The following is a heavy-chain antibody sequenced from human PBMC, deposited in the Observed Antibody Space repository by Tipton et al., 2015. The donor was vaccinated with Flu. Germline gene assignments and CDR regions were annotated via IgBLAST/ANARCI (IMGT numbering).Heavy chain of an antibody. CDR1: GFTFSGYS. Sequence: SLRLSCAASGFTFSGYSMSWIRQAPGKGLEWISHISSSGDNVYYADSVKGRFTISRDNAKNSLYLQMNSLRAEDTAVYYCARDRNSKESWFDPWGQGTLVTVSS. CDR3: ARDRNSKESWFDP. J-gene: IGHJ5*02. V-gene: IGHV3-11*01. D-gene: IGHD4-11*01. CDR2: ISSSGDNV.